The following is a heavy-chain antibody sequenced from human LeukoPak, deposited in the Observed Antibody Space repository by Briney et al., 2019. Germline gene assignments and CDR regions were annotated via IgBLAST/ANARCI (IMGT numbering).Heavy chain of an antibody. V-gene: IGHV4-59*01. D-gene: IGHD5-12*01. Sequence: SKTLSLTCTVSGVSIGNYYWSWIRQPPGKGLEWIGYIYYSGSTNYNPPLKSRVTILADTSKNQFSLKLSSLTAADTAVYYCARVRGYSGYGEHDYWGQGTLVSVSS. CDR3: ARVRGYSGYGEHDY. J-gene: IGHJ4*02. CDR2: IYYSGST. CDR1: GVSIGNYY.